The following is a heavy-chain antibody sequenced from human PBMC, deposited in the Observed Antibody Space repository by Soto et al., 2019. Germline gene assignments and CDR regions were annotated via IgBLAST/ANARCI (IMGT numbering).Heavy chain of an antibody. CDR1: GFTFDDYA. D-gene: IGHD2-15*01. V-gene: IGHV3-9*01. J-gene: IGHJ4*02. CDR3: AKVGCSCGSCYHVSYFDY. CDR2: ISWNSGSI. Sequence: EVQLVESGGGLVQPGRSLRLSCAASGFTFDDYAMHWVRQAPGKGLEWVSGISWNSGSIGYADSVKGRFTISRDNAKNSLYLQMNSLRAEDTALYYCAKVGCSCGSCYHVSYFDYWGQGTLVTVSS.